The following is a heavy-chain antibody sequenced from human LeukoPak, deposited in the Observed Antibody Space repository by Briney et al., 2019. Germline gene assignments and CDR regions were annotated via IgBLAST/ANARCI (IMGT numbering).Heavy chain of an antibody. CDR2: IIPIFGTA. J-gene: IGHJ4*02. V-gene: IGHV1-69*05. D-gene: IGHD1-1*01. Sequence: SVKVSCKASGGTFSSYAISWVRQAPGQGLEWMGGIIPIFGTANYAQKFQGRVTITTDESTSTAYMELSSLRAEDTAVYYCAKDVGGELEPVPDYWGQGTLVTVSS. CDR1: GGTFSSYA. CDR3: AKDVGGELEPVPDY.